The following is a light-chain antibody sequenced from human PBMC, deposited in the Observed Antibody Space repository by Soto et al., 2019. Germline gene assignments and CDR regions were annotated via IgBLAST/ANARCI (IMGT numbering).Light chain of an antibody. Sequence: EIVLTQSPGTLSLSPGEGATLSCRASQSISSTHLAWYQQKRGQAPRLLIYDVSSGATGIPGRFSGSGSGTDFSLTIGRLEPEGVVVYYCLQYGNLPYSFGQGTKLEI. CDR1: QSISSTH. J-gene: IGKJ2*03. V-gene: IGKV3-20*01. CDR2: DVS. CDR3: LQYGNLPYS.